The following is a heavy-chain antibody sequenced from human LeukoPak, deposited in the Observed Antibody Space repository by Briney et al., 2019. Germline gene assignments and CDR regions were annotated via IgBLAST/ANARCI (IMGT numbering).Heavy chain of an antibody. CDR2: INPRGDGT. CDR1: GYTFTNYY. J-gene: IGHJ4*02. D-gene: IGHD1-26*01. Sequence: ASVKVSCKASGYTFTNYYMHWVRQAPGQGLEWVGLINPRGDGTNYAQKFQGRVTMTRDTSTSTVYMELSSLRSEDTAVYFCAKELRTGVGATDYWGQGTLVTVSS. CDR3: AKELRTGVGATDY. V-gene: IGHV1-46*01.